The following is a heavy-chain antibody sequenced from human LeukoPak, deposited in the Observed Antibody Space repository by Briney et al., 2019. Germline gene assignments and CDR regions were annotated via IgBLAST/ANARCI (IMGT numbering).Heavy chain of an antibody. CDR1: GGSISSSSYY. J-gene: IGHJ4*02. D-gene: IGHD3-9*01. CDR2: IYYSGST. Sequence: PSETLSLTCTVSGGSISSSSYYWGWIRQPPGKGLEWIGYIYYSGSTYYNPSLKSRVTISVDTSKNQLSLKLSSVTAADTAVYYCARAITYYDILTGYSREDYFDYWGQGTLVTVSS. V-gene: IGHV4-39*07. CDR3: ARAITYYDILTGYSREDYFDY.